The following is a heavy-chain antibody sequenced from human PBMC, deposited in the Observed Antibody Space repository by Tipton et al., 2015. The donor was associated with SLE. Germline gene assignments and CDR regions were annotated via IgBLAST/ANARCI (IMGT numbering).Heavy chain of an antibody. D-gene: IGHD4-17*01. CDR2: ISGSGGST. CDR3: AGDYGDYVIYYYGMDV. V-gene: IGHV3-23*01. J-gene: IGHJ6*02. CDR1: GFTFSSYA. Sequence: SLRLSCAASGFTFSSYAMSWVRQAPGKGLEWVSAISGSGGSTYYADSVKGRFTISRDNSKNTLYLQMNSLRAEDTAVYYCAGDYGDYVIYYYGMDVWGQGTTVTVSS.